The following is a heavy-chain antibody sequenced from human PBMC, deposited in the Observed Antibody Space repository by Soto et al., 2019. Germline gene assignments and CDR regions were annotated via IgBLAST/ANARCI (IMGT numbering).Heavy chain of an antibody. CDR1: GFTVSSNY. V-gene: IGHV3-66*01. Sequence: GGSLRLSCAASGFTVSSNYMSWVRQAPGKGLEWVSVIYSGGSTYYADSVKGRFTISRDNSKNTLYLQMNSLRAEDTAVYYCASASIPMVRGVVDYYYGMDVWGQGTTVTVSS. CDR2: IYSGGST. D-gene: IGHD3-10*01. J-gene: IGHJ6*02. CDR3: ASASIPMVRGVVDYYYGMDV.